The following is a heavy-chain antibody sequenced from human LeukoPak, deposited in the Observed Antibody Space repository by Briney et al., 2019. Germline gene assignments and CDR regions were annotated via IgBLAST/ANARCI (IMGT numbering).Heavy chain of an antibody. CDR2: INGDGSYT. D-gene: IGHD4/OR15-4a*01. J-gene: IGHJ4*02. CDR3: ARDGVQTTPFDY. CDR1: GFTFSGYW. V-gene: IGHV3-74*01. Sequence: GGSLRLSCATSGFTFSGYWMHWVRQAPGKGLVWLSLINGDGSYTIYADSVKGRLTISRDNAKNTLYLQMDSLRAEDTAVYYCARDGVQTTPFDYWGQGTLVTVSS.